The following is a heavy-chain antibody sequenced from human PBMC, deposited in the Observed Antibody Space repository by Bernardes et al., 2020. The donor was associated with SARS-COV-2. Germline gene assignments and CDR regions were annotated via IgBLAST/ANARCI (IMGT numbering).Heavy chain of an antibody. J-gene: IGHJ4*02. Sequence: GGSLSLSCAASGFTFSNYWMHWVRQAPGKGLEWVSRINSDDSRTNYADSVKGRFTISRDNAKNTLYLQMNNLRAEDTAVYYCARDLGVATCFDYWGQGTLVTVSS. V-gene: IGHV3-74*01. CDR1: GFTFSNYW. CDR3: ARDLGVATCFDY. D-gene: IGHD5-12*01. CDR2: INSDDSRT.